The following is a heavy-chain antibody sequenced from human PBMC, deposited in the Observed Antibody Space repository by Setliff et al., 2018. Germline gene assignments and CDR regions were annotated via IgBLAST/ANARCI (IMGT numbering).Heavy chain of an antibody. V-gene: IGHV1-69*06. CDR3: ARGNLGRYSYGLPDY. CDR2: IIPLLETA. Sequence: SVKVSCKASGDTFSTYALSRVRQAPGQGLEWMGGIIPLLETAKYAQKFQGRVTITADKSTSTGYMELSSLRSEDTAVYYCARGNLGRYSYGLPDYWGQGTLVTVSS. J-gene: IGHJ4*02. D-gene: IGHD5-18*01. CDR1: GDTFSTYA.